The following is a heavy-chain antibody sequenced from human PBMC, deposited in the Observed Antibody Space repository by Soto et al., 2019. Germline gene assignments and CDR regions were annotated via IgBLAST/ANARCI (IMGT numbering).Heavy chain of an antibody. Sequence: GGSLRLSCAASGFTFSSYGMHWVRQAPGKGLEWVAVIWYDGTNKYYADSVKGRFTISRDNSKNTLYLQMNSLRAEDTAVYYCARVWRAVAGTTGWFDPWGLGTLVTVSS. CDR2: IWYDGTNK. CDR3: ARVWRAVAGTTGWFDP. V-gene: IGHV3-33*01. CDR1: GFTFSSYG. D-gene: IGHD6-19*01. J-gene: IGHJ5*02.